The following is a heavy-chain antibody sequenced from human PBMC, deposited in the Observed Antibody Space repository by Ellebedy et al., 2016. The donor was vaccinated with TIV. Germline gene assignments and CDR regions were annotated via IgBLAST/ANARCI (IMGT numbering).Heavy chain of an antibody. D-gene: IGHD7-27*01. Sequence: AASVKVSCKASGGTFSSYSINWVRQAPGQGLEWIGRIIPILDITNYAQNFQGRVTITADKSTSTAYMELSSLRSEDTAVYYCARAPPPRGDRSADAFDIWGQGTMVTVSS. CDR2: IIPILDIT. J-gene: IGHJ3*02. CDR1: GGTFSSYS. CDR3: ARAPPPRGDRSADAFDI. V-gene: IGHV1-69*04.